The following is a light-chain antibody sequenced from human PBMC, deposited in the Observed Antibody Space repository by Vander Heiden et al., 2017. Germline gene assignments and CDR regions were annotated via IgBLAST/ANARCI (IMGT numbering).Light chain of an antibody. CDR2: KAS. V-gene: IGKV1-5*03. CDR1: QSISSW. Sequence: DIQMTQSPSTLSASVGDRVTITCRAGQSISSWLAWYQQKPGKAPKLLIYKASSLESGVPSRFSGSGSGTEFTLTISSLQPDDFATYYCQQYNSYSPSFTFGPGTKVDIK. CDR3: QQYNSYSPSFT. J-gene: IGKJ3*01.